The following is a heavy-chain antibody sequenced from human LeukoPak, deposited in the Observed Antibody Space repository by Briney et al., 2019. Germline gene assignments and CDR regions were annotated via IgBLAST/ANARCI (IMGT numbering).Heavy chain of an antibody. Sequence: PSETLSLTCAVSGDSFSSHYWTWIRQSPGTGLEWIGYISHIGRTNYNPSLKSRVTISIDTSKNQFSLKLRSVTAADTAVYYCARARYCSSTSCPRPFDYWGQGTLVTVSS. CDR2: ISHIGRT. J-gene: IGHJ4*02. D-gene: IGHD2-2*01. CDR3: ARARYCSSTSCPRPFDY. CDR1: GDSFSSHY. V-gene: IGHV4-59*11.